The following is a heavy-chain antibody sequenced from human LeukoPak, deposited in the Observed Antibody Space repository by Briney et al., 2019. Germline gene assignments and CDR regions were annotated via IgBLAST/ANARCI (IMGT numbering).Heavy chain of an antibody. CDR3: ARDLIAAAGTHAFDI. D-gene: IGHD6-13*01. V-gene: IGHV3-43D*03. Sequence: GGSLRLSCAASGFTFDDYAMHWVRQAPGKGLEWVSLISWDGGSTYYADSVKGRFTISRDNSKNSLYLQMNSLRAEDTAVYYCARDLIAAAGTHAFDIWGQGTMVTVSS. J-gene: IGHJ3*02. CDR2: ISWDGGST. CDR1: GFTFDDYA.